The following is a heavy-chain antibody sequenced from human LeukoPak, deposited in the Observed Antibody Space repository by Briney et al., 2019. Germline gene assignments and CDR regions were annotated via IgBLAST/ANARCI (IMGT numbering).Heavy chain of an antibody. CDR2: IYHSGST. V-gene: IGHV4-38-2*02. J-gene: IGHJ4*02. D-gene: IGHD3-10*01. Sequence: SETLSLTCTVSGYSISSGYYWGWIRQPPGKGLEWIGSIYHSGSTYYNPSLKSRVTISVDTSKNQFSLKLSSVTAADTAVYYCARVPMVRGVIGYFDYWGQGTLVTVSS. CDR3: ARVPMVRGVIGYFDY. CDR1: GYSISSGYY.